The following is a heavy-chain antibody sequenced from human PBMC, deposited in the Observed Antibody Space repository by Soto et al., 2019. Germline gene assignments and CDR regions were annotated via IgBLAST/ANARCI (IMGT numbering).Heavy chain of an antibody. V-gene: IGHV3-30*18. CDR2: ISYDGSDK. D-gene: IGHD6-19*01. Sequence: GGSLRLSCAASGSTFSSSGMHWVRQAPGKGLEWVAVISYDGSDKYYADSVKGRFTISSDNSKNTLYLQMNSLRADDTAVYYFAKEDLTAVAGKLLDYWGQGALVTVSS. CDR3: AKEDLTAVAGKLLDY. J-gene: IGHJ4*02. CDR1: GSTFSSSG.